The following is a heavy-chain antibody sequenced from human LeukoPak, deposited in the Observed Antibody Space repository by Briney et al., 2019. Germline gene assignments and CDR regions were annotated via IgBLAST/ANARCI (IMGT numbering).Heavy chain of an antibody. Sequence: ASVKVSCQASGYMFSIYGISWVRQAPGQGLEWMGWISPDNGHTNYAQKFQDRVTMTTDTSTNTAYMQLRSLRSDDTAVYYCARQLRTDICFDNWGQGTLITVCS. V-gene: IGHV1-18*01. D-gene: IGHD1-14*01. J-gene: IGHJ4*02. CDR3: ARQLRTDICFDN. CDR2: ISPDNGHT. CDR1: GYMFSIYG.